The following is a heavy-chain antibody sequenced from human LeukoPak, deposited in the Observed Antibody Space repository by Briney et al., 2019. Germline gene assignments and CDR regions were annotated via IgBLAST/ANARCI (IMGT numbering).Heavy chain of an antibody. D-gene: IGHD2-2*01. CDR1: GYTFTSYG. CDR3: ARGTMGCSSTSCAMDY. Sequence: ASVKVSCKASGYTFTSYGISWVRQAPGQGLEWMGWINPNSGGTNYAQKFQGWVTMTRDTSISTAYMELSRLRSDDTAVYYCARGTMGCSSTSCAMDYWGQGTLVTVSS. J-gene: IGHJ4*02. CDR2: INPNSGGT. V-gene: IGHV1-2*04.